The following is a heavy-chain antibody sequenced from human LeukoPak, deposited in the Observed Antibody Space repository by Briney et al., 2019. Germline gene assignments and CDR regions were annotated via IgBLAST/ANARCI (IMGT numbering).Heavy chain of an antibody. CDR1: GFTFSDYY. CDR2: ISNSGSTV. D-gene: IGHD3-10*01. CDR3: ARVNRHYYGSGSPHFDY. Sequence: GGSLRLSCAASGFTFSDYYMSWMRQAPGKGLEWVSYISNSGSTVHYADSVQGRLTISRDNAKNSLYLQLDSLRAEDTAVYYCARVNRHYYGSGSPHFDYWGQGTLVTVSS. J-gene: IGHJ4*02. V-gene: IGHV3-11*01.